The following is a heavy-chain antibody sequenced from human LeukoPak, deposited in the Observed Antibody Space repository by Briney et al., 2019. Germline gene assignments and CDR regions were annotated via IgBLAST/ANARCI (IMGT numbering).Heavy chain of an antibody. D-gene: IGHD6-13*01. CDR1: GFTFSSYG. CDR3: ARDGTFRGSSWYSDY. J-gene: IGHJ4*02. V-gene: IGHV3-30*03. CDR2: ISYDGSNK. Sequence: PGRSLRLSCAAPGFTFSSYGMHWVRQAPGKGLEWVALISYDGSNKYYADSVKGRFTISRDNSKNALYLQMNSLRADDTAVYYCARDGTFRGSSWYSDYWGQGTLVTVSS.